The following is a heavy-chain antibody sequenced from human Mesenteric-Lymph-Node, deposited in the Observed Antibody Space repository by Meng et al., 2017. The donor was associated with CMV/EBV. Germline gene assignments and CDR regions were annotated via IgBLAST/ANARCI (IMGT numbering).Heavy chain of an antibody. CDR2: IYTGGSST. V-gene: IGHV3-23*03. Sequence: GESLKISCAASGFTFSSYGMSWVRQAPGKGLEWVSVIYTGGSSTYYADSVKGRFTISRDNSKNTLYLQMNSLRAEDTAVYYCATSLYCSGGSCYYVSDYWGQGTLVTVSS. CDR3: ATSLYCSGGSCYYVSDY. D-gene: IGHD2-15*01. CDR1: GFTFSSYG. J-gene: IGHJ4*02.